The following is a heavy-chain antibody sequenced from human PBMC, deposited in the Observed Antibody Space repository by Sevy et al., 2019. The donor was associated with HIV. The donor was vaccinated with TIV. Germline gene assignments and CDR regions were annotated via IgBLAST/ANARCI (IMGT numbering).Heavy chain of an antibody. CDR2: ISYDGSNK. D-gene: IGHD3-16*02. CDR3: ARKGENMITFGGVIVIEGGGYAFDI. V-gene: IGHV3-30-3*01. CDR1: GFTFSSYA. J-gene: IGHJ3*02. Sequence: GGSLRLSCAASGFTFSSYAMHWVRQAPGKGLEWVAVISYDGSNKYYADSVKGRFTISRDNSKNTLYLQMNSLRAEDRAVDYCARKGENMITFGGVIVIEGGGYAFDIWGQGTMVTVSS.